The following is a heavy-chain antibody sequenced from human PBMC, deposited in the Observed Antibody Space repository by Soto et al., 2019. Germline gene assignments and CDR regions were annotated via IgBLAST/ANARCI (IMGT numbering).Heavy chain of an antibody. D-gene: IGHD2-2*02. J-gene: IGHJ4*02. CDR3: ARATLYPDY. CDR2: IYYSGST. V-gene: IGHV4-31*02. Sequence: PSQTLCLTWTVSGGSISNGGYYWSWIRQHPGKGLEWIGYIYYSGSTYYNPSLKSRVTISVDTSKNQFSLKLTSVTAADTAVYYCARATLYPDYLGQGNLVTVSS. CDR1: GGSISNGGYY.